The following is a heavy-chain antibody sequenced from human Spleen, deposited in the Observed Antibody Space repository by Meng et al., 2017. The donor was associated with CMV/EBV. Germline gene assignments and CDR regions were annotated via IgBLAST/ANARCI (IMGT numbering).Heavy chain of an antibody. CDR3: VRVAGVAIFGLVINHDY. Sequence: GESLKISCAASGFTFSTSWVHWVCQAPEKGLEWVADIKCDGSEKYYVDSVKGRLTISRDNAKNSLYLQVNSLRAEVMTVYYCVRVAGVAIFGLVINHDYWGQGTLVTVSS. J-gene: IGHJ4*02. D-gene: IGHD3/OR15-3a*01. CDR1: GFTFSTSW. V-gene: IGHV3-52*01. CDR2: IKCDGSEK.